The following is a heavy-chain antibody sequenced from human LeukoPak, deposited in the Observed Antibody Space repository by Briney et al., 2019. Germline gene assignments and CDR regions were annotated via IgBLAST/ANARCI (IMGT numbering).Heavy chain of an antibody. CDR2: ISSSSSYI. Sequence: GGSLRLSCAASGFTFSSYSMNWVRQAPGKGLEWVSSISSSSSYIYYADSVKGRFTISRDNAKNSLYLQMNSLRAEDTAVYYCASFLLGFGDTAMVTRDYWGQGTLVTVSS. D-gene: IGHD5-18*01. CDR1: GFTFSSYS. V-gene: IGHV3-21*01. J-gene: IGHJ4*02. CDR3: ASFLLGFGDTAMVTRDY.